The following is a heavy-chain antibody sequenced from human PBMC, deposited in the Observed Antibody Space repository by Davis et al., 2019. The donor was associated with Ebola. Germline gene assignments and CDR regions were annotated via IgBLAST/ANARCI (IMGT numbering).Heavy chain of an antibody. J-gene: IGHJ5*02. CDR1: GGSISSGDYY. CDR2: IYYSGST. D-gene: IGHD3-3*01. CDR3: ARVGVGYDFWSDPNWFDP. V-gene: IGHV4-30-4*01. Sequence: PSETLSLTCTVSGGSISSGDYYWSWIRQPPGKGLEWIGYIYYSGSTYYNPSLKSRVTISVDTSKNQFSLKLSSVTAADTAVYYCARVGVGYDFWSDPNWFDPWGQGTLVTVSS.